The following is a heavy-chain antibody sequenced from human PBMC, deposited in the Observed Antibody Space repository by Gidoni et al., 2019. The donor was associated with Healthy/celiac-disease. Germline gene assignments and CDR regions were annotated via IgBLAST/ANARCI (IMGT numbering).Heavy chain of an antibody. V-gene: IGHV1-69*06. J-gene: IGHJ3*02. CDR3: ARESSVRKGAFDI. Sequence: QVQLVQPVAAVKQPGSSVTVSCQASGGPFSSSSISWVRQAPGQGLAWMGGIIPIFGTANYAQKFQGRVTITADKSTSTAYMELSSLRSEDTAVYYCARESSVRKGAFDIWGQGTMVTVSS. CDR1: GGPFSSSS. CDR2: IIPIFGTA.